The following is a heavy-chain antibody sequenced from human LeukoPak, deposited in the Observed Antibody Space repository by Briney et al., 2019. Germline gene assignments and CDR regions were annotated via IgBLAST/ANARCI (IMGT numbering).Heavy chain of an antibody. Sequence: GGSLRLSCAASGSTFDDYGMSWVRHGPGKGLEWVSAINWNGDSTGYVDSVRGRFTISRDNAKNSLYLQMNRLRAEDTALYHCSRCARSSTDCYSEFDIWGQGTMVTVSS. CDR1: GSTFDDYG. J-gene: IGHJ3*02. CDR2: INWNGDST. CDR3: SRCARSSTDCYSEFDI. D-gene: IGHD2-2*02. V-gene: IGHV3-20*01.